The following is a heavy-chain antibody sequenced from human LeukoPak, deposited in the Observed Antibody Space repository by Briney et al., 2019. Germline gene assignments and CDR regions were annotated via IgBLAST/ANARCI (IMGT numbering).Heavy chain of an antibody. J-gene: IGHJ4*02. D-gene: IGHD2-2*01. V-gene: IGHV3-11*01. CDR1: GFTFSDYY. CDR3: ARGRSIKWVPAAIPYFDY. Sequence: GGSLRLSCAASGFTFSDYYMSWIRQAPGKGLDWVSYISSSGSTIYYADSVKGRFTISRDNAKNSLYLQMNSLRAEDTAVYYCARGRSIKWVPAAIPYFDYWGQGTLVTVSS. CDR2: ISSSGSTI.